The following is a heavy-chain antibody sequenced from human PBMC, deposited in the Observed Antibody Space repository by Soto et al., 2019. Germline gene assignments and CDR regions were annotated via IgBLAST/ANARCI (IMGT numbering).Heavy chain of an antibody. V-gene: IGHV3-23*01. CDR2: ISGSGDTT. Sequence: SLRLSCAASGFTFSSYAMSWVRQAPGKGLEWVSSISGSGDTTYFAHSVKGRFTIFRDNSKNTLYLQMNSLRVEDTAVYYCAKDRTTSGTAVRFDPWGQGTLVTVSS. D-gene: IGHD1-1*01. CDR1: GFTFSSYA. J-gene: IGHJ5*02. CDR3: AKDRTTSGTAVRFDP.